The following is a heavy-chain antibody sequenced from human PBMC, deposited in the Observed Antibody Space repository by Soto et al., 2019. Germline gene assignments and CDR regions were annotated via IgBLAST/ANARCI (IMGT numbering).Heavy chain of an antibody. V-gene: IGHV4-39*02. Sequence: SETLSLTCTVSGGSITSNFFYWAWIRRPPGKGLEWIGSIYRDGSTYYSPSLKSRVTISLDTSNNRFSLKLSSVTAADTAVYFCGKVLIGATRHTDVDSWGQGTLVTVSS. J-gene: IGHJ4*02. D-gene: IGHD2-15*01. CDR1: GGSITSNFFY. CDR3: GKVLIGATRHTDVDS. CDR2: IYRDGST.